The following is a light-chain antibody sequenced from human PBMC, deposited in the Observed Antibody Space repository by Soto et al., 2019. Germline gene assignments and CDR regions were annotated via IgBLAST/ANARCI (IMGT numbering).Light chain of an antibody. Sequence: DIQMTQSPSSLSASVGDRVTITCRASQGISNYLAWYQQKPGKVPKLLIDAASTLQSGVPTRFSGSGSGTDFTLTISSLQTEDVATYYCQKYNRAPRTFGQGTKVEIK. CDR3: QKYNRAPRT. CDR1: QGISNY. CDR2: AAS. V-gene: IGKV1-27*01. J-gene: IGKJ1*01.